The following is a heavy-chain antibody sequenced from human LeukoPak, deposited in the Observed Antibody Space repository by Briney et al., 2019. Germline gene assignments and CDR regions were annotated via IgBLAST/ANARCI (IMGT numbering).Heavy chain of an antibody. V-gene: IGHV3-20*04. D-gene: IGHD1-26*01. J-gene: IGHJ4*02. CDR1: GFMFDDYG. CDR3: ARGVSGSYGKFDY. CDR2: INWNGGRT. Sequence: GGSLRLSCAASGFMFDDYGMSWVRQAPGKGLEWVSGINWNGGRTGYADSVKGRFTISRDNAKNSLYLHMNSLRAEDTAVYYCARGVSGSYGKFDYWGQGTLVTVSS.